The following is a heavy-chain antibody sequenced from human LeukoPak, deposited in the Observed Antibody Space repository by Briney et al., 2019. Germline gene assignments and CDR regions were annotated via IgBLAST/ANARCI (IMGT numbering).Heavy chain of an antibody. V-gene: IGHV1-69*01. CDR1: GYSFTSYG. Sequence: KISCKGSGYSFTSYGISWVRQAPGQGLEWMGGIIPIFGTANYAQKFQGRVTITADESTSTAYMELSSLRSEDTAVYYCARAAYGMDVWGQGTTVTVSS. J-gene: IGHJ6*02. CDR3: ARAAYGMDV. CDR2: IIPIFGTA.